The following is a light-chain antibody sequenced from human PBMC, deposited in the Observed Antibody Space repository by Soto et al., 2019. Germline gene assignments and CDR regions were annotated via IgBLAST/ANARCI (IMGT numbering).Light chain of an antibody. V-gene: IGKV1-6*01. Sequence: IQMTQSPSSLSASVGDRVTITCRASQGVRDDVGWYQQKPGKAPKLLIYSASTLQSGVPSRFSGSGSGTDFTHTTIALQPEVLASYYCQQKSNHPLTFGGGTKEEIK. CDR3: QQKSNHPLT. CDR2: SAS. J-gene: IGKJ4*01. CDR1: QGVRDD.